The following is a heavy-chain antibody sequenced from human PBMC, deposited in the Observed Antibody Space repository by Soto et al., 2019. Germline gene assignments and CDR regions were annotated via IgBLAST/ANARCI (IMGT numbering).Heavy chain of an antibody. V-gene: IGHV4-39*01. CDR1: GGSISSSSYY. CDR3: ASYGWGSYPRFDP. CDR2: IHNTGNI. D-gene: IGHD3-10*01. Sequence: PSETLSLTCTVSGGSISSSSYYWGWIRHSPGKGLEWIGIIHNTGNIFYNPSLKSRVTLSMDTSKNHFSLNLTSVTAADTAVYYWASYGWGSYPRFDPWGQGTLVTVSS. J-gene: IGHJ5*02.